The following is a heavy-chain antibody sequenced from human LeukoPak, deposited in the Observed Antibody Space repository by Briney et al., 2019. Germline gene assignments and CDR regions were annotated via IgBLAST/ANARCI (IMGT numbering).Heavy chain of an antibody. J-gene: IGHJ4*02. V-gene: IGHV3-11*01. D-gene: IGHD3-10*01. Sequence: GGSLRLSCAASGFTFSDYYMSWIRQAPGKGLEWVSYITNSGSTIYYADSVKGRFTISRDNAKKSLYLQMNNLRAEDTAVYYCARGSRYCYGSGSYPFDYWGQGTLVTVSS. CDR3: ARGSRYCYGSGSYPFDY. CDR2: ITNSGSTI. CDR1: GFTFSDYY.